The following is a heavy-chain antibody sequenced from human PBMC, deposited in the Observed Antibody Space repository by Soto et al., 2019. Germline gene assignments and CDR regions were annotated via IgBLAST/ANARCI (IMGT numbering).Heavy chain of an antibody. CDR2: INHSGST. CDR1: GGSFSGYY. Sequence: SETLSLTSAVYGGSFSGYYWGWIRQPPGKGLEWIGEINHSGSTNYNPSLKSRVTISVDTSKNQFSLKLSSVTAADTAVYYCARGYPGKFDYWGQGTLVT. J-gene: IGHJ4*02. CDR3: ARGYPGKFDY. V-gene: IGHV4-34*01.